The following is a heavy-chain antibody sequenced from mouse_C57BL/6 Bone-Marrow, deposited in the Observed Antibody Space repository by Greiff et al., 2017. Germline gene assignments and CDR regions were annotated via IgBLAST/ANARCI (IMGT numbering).Heavy chain of an antibody. CDR2: ISRGSSTI. V-gene: IGHV5-17*01. Sequence: EVKLVESGGGLVKPGGSLKLSCAASGFTFSDYGMHWVRQAPEKGLEWVAYISRGSSTIYYADTVKGRFTISTDNAKNTLFLKMASLRSQDTAMYYCARIPHYYGGSFYYAMDYWGQGTSVTVSS. CDR1: GFTFSDYG. CDR3: ARIPHYYGGSFYYAMDY. J-gene: IGHJ4*01. D-gene: IGHD1-1*01.